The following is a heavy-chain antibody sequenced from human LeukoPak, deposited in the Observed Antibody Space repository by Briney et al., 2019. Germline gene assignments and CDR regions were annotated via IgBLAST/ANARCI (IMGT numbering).Heavy chain of an antibody. Sequence: GGSLRLSCAASGFTFSSYSMNWVRQAPGKGLEWVSSISSSSSYIYYADSVRGRFTISRDNAKSSLYLQMNSLRAEDTAVYYCASEQSGNYYRPFDSWGQGTLVTVSS. CDR2: ISSSSSYI. V-gene: IGHV3-21*01. CDR3: ASEQSGNYYRPFDS. D-gene: IGHD1-26*01. CDR1: GFTFSSYS. J-gene: IGHJ4*02.